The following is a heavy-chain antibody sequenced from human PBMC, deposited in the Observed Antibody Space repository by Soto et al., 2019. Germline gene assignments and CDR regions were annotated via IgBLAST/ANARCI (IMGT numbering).Heavy chain of an antibody. CDR3: AVERQLAPFDY. CDR2: INAGNGNT. Sequence: GASVKVSCKASGYTFTSYAMHWVRQAPGQRLEWMGWINAGNGNTKYSQKFQGRVTITRDTSASTAYMELSSLRSEDTAVYYYAVERQLAPFDYWGQGTLVTVSS. V-gene: IGHV1-3*01. J-gene: IGHJ4*02. CDR1: GYTFTSYA. D-gene: IGHD6-13*01.